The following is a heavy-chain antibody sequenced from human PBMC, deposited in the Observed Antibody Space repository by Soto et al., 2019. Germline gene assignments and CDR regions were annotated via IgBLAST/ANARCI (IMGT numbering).Heavy chain of an antibody. CDR3: ARDDPATYSSSWQH. CDR2: IYTSGST. V-gene: IGHV4-4*07. Sequence: SETLSLTCSVSGGSIISYYWSWVRQPAGKGLEWIGRIYTSGSTNYNPSLKSRVTMSVDTSKNQFSLKLSSVTAADTAVYYCARDDPATYSSSWQHWGQGTLVTVSS. D-gene: IGHD6-13*01. J-gene: IGHJ4*02. CDR1: GGSIISYY.